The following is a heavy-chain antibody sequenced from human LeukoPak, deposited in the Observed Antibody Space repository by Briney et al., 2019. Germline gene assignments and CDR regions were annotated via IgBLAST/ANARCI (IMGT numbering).Heavy chain of an antibody. CDR1: GASISSGYY. Sequence: SETLSLTCAVSGASISSGYYWAWVRQPPGKGLEWIASIHGTGNTYYNPPLKSRVTMSLYTSKDHFSLTLKSVTAADTAVYFCASGSGHLFDDCGQRTLVTVSS. J-gene: IGHJ4*02. D-gene: IGHD2-15*01. CDR3: ASGSGHLFDD. CDR2: IHGTGNT. V-gene: IGHV4-38-2*01.